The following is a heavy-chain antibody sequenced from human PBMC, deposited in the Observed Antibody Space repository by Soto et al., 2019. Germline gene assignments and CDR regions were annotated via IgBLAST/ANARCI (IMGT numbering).Heavy chain of an antibody. V-gene: IGHV4-31*03. Sequence: QVQLQESGPGLAKPSQTLSLTCTVSGGSISSGGYYWSWIRQHPGKGLEWIGYIYYTGSTYYNPSLKSRVTISVDTSKNQFSLQLSSVTAADSAVYYCARESRDFYYYYLDVWGKGTTVTVSS. CDR2: IYYTGST. J-gene: IGHJ6*03. CDR1: GGSISSGGYY. CDR3: ARESRDFYYYYLDV.